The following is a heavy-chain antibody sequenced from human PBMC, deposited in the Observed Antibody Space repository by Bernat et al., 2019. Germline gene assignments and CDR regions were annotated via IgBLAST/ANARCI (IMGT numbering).Heavy chain of an antibody. J-gene: IGHJ4*02. CDR1: GFTFSNAW. CDR2: IKSKTDGGTT. D-gene: IGHD3-16*02. Sequence: EVQLVESGGGLVKPGGSLRLSCAASGFTFSNAWMRWVRQAPGKGLEWVARIKSKTDGGTTDYAAPVKVRFTISRDDSTNTLYLQMNSLKTEDAAVYYCTAEDYDYIWGSYRPPLYCFDDWGQGTLVTVSS. CDR3: TAEDYDYIWGSYRPPLYCFDD. V-gene: IGHV3-15*01.